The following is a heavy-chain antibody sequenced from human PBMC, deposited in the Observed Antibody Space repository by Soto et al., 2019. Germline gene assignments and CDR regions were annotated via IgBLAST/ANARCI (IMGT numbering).Heavy chain of an antibody. V-gene: IGHV4-61*01. CDR1: GGAVSIGTYY. J-gene: IGHJ5*02. CDR2: IYFTGST. Sequence: SETLSLTCTVSGGAVSIGTYYWSCIRQPPGKGLEWIGHIYFTGSTNYNPSLKSRVTMSLDTSRNQFSLKLSSVTAADTAVYYCTRGPPRVQWFDPWGLGTLVTVSS. CDR3: TRGPPRVQWFDP.